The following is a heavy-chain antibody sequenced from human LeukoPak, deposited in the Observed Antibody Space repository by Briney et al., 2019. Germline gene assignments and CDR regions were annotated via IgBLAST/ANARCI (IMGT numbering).Heavy chain of an antibody. V-gene: IGHV4-30-2*01. CDR1: GGSISSGGYY. J-gene: IGHJ1*01. D-gene: IGHD3-22*01. Sequence: SETLSLTCTVSGGSISSGGYYWSWIRQPPGKGLEWIGYIYHSGSTYYNPSLKSRVTISVDRSKNQFSLKLSSVTAADTAVYYCARDAITTAIQHWGQGTLVTVSS. CDR2: IYHSGST. CDR3: ARDAITTAIQH.